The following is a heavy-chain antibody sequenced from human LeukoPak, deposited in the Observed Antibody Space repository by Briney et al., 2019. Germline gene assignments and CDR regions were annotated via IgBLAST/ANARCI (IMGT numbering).Heavy chain of an antibody. CDR2: VNHSGRT. J-gene: IGHJ5*02. V-gene: IGHV4-34*01. Sequence: SETLSLTCAVYGGSFSDYWWTWIRQSPGKGLEWIGEVNHSGRTNYNPSLKSRVSISVNRSKKQFSLKVSSVSAADTAVYYCARAYSSSWYWNWFDPWGQGTLVTVSS. CDR1: GGSFSDYW. CDR3: ARAYSSSWYWNWFDP. D-gene: IGHD6-13*01.